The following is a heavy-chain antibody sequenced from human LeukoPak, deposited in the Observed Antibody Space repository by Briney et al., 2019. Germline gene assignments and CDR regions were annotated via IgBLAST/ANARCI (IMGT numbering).Heavy chain of an antibody. CDR3: ARDETKVTSTPYFEY. CDR1: GYTFTSYY. CDR2: ISPSDGST. D-gene: IGHD4-17*01. J-gene: IGHJ4*02. Sequence: AAVKVSCKASGYTFTSYYIHWLRQAPGRGLEWTGIISPSDGSTSYGEQLEGRVTMTRDTSTSTVYMELSSLRSEDTAVYYCARDETKVTSTPYFEYWGQGTLVSVSS. V-gene: IGHV1-46*01.